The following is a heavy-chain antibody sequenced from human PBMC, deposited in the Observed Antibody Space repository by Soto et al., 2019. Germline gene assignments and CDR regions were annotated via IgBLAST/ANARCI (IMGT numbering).Heavy chain of an antibody. CDR1: GCTLDDYA. J-gene: IGHJ4*02. D-gene: IGHD3-9*01. V-gene: IGHV3-9*01. CDR3: AKDSFPSYYDILSGYLAFDY. Sequence: GGSLRGSCAASGCTLDDYAMHWVRQAPGKGLEWVSGISWNSGSIGYADSVKGRFTISRDNAKNSLYLQMNSLRVDDTALYYCAKDSFPSYYDILSGYLAFDYWAQGSLVTVTS. CDR2: ISWNSGSI.